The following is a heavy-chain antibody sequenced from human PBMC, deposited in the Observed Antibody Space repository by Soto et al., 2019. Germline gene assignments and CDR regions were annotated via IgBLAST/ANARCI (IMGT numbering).Heavy chain of an antibody. V-gene: IGHV4-31*03. D-gene: IGHD3-3*01. CDR3: AGTEMTLGYYDFWSGYYQNWFDP. CDR1: GGSISSGGYY. Sequence: SETLSLTCTVCGGSISSGGYYWSWIRQHPGKGLEWIGYIYYSGSTYYNPSLKSRVTISVDTSKNQFSLKLSSVTAADTAVYYCAGTEMTLGYYDFWSGYYQNWFDPWGQGTLVTVSS. J-gene: IGHJ5*02. CDR2: IYYSGST.